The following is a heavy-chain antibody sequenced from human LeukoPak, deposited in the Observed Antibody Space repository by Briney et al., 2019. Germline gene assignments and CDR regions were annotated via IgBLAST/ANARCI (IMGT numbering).Heavy chain of an antibody. V-gene: IGHV3-30-3*01. CDR1: GFTFSSYA. Sequence: SLRLSCAASGFTFSSYAMHWVRQAPGKGLEWVAVISYDGSNKYYADSVKGRFTISRDNSKNTLYLQMNSLRAEDTAVYYCARDRHYDFWSGFDYWGQGTLATVSS. J-gene: IGHJ4*02. CDR3: ARDRHYDFWSGFDY. CDR2: ISYDGSNK. D-gene: IGHD3-3*01.